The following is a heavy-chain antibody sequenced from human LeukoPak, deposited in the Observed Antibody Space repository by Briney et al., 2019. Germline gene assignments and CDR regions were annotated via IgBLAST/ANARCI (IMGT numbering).Heavy chain of an antibody. CDR1: GLTFSSYA. CDR3: AAGGSFDY. D-gene: IGHD3-16*01. CDR2: ISYDGSNK. V-gene: IGHV3-30-3*01. J-gene: IGHJ4*02. Sequence: GGSLRLSCAASGLTFSSYAMHWVRQAPGKGLEWVAVISYDGSNKYYADSVKGRFTISRDNSKNTLYLQMNSLRAEDTAVYYCAAGGSFDYWGQGTLVTVSS.